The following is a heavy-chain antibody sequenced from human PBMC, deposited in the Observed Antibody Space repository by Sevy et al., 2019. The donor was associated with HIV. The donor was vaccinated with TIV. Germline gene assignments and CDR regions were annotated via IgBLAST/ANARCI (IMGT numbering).Heavy chain of an antibody. CDR1: RGSISPYY. D-gene: IGHD6-19*01. CDR2: IYYSGST. Sequence: SETLSLTCTVSRGSISPYYWSWVRQPPGKGLEWIGYIYYSGSTNYTPSLKSRVAFSVDTSKNQFSLKLTSVTAADTAVYYCARATKRGSGLDYWGQGTLVTVSS. CDR3: ARATKRGSGLDY. V-gene: IGHV4-59*01. J-gene: IGHJ4*02.